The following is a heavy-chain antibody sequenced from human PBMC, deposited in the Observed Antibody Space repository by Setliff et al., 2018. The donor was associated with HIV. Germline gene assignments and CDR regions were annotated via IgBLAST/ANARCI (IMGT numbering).Heavy chain of an antibody. Sequence: ASVKVSCKASGYTFINYHITWVRQAPGQGLEWVGSISASSVNTNYTQGRVTMTTDISTSTAYMELRSLRSADSAVYYCARVPVSNYHDYMDVWGKGTTVTVSS. CDR3: ARVPVSNYHDYMDV. J-gene: IGHJ6*03. V-gene: IGHV1-18*01. CDR2: ISASSVNT. CDR1: GYTFINYH.